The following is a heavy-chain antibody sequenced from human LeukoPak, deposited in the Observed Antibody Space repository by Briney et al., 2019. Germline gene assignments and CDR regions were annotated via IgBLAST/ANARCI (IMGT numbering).Heavy chain of an antibody. Sequence: ASETLSLTCNVSGGSISSYYWSWIRQPPGKGLEWIGYIYNSGSTNYNPSLKSRVIISVDTSKNQISLKLSSVTAADKAVYYCERDRWFDPWGQGTLVTVSS. CDR2: IYNSGST. J-gene: IGHJ5*02. CDR1: GGSISSYY. V-gene: IGHV4-59*01. CDR3: ERDRWFDP.